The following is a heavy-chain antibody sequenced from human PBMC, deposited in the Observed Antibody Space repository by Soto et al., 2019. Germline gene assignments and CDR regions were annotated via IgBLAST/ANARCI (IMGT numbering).Heavy chain of an antibody. CDR3: ARGGTPSDY. CDR2: ISAYNGNT. CDR1: GYTFTNFG. D-gene: IGHD3-16*01. J-gene: IGHJ4*02. V-gene: IGHV1-18*01. Sequence: QVQLVQSGAEVKKPGASVKVSCKASGYTFTNFGISWVRQAPGQGLEWMGWISAYNGNTNYAQKFQGRVTKTSAAASGTAYMGVRSPRFDDTAVYDCARGGTPSDYGGQGTLVTSSS.